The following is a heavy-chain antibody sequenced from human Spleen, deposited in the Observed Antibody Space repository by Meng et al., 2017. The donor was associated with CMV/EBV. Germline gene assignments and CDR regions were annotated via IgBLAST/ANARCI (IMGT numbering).Heavy chain of an antibody. CDR1: GGSISSSSYY. D-gene: IGHD6-25*01. V-gene: IGHV4-39*01. Sequence: SETLSLTCTVSGGSISSSSYYWGWIRQPPGKGLEWIGSIYYSGSTNYNPSLKSRVTISVDTSKNQFSLKLSSVTAADTAVYYCARRVAAFWGRGFDPWGQGTLVTVSS. J-gene: IGHJ5*02. CDR3: ARRVAAFWGRGFDP. CDR2: IYYSGST.